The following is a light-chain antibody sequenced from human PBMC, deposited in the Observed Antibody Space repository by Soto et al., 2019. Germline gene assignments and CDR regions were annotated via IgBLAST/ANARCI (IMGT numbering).Light chain of an antibody. CDR3: QQYNSWLWT. Sequence: EIVMTQSPATLSVSPGERATLSCRASQSVISKLAWYLQKPGQAPRLLIYGASTRATGIPARFSGSGSGTEFTLIISSLQSEDSAVYYCQQYNSWLWTFGQGTKVDIK. J-gene: IGKJ1*01. CDR1: QSVISK. CDR2: GAS. V-gene: IGKV3-15*01.